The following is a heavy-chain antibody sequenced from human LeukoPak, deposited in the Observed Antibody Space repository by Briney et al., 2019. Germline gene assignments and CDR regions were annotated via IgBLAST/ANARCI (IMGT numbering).Heavy chain of an antibody. CDR1: GFTFSSYG. V-gene: IGHV3-30*18. Sequence: GGSLRLSCAASGFTFSSYGMHWVRQAPGKGLEWVAVISYDGSNKYYADSVKGRFTISRDNSKNTLYPQMNSLRAEDTAVYYCAKVGGYDFSYYFDYWGQGTLVTVSS. J-gene: IGHJ4*02. CDR2: ISYDGSNK. CDR3: AKVGGYDFSYYFDY. D-gene: IGHD5-12*01.